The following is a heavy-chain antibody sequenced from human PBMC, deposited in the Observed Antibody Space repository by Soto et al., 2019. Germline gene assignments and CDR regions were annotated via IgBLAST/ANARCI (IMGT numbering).Heavy chain of an antibody. CDR1: GFTFSSYA. J-gene: IGHJ6*02. CDR2: ISGSGGST. V-gene: IGHV3-23*01. Sequence: PGGSLRLSCAASGFTFSSYAMSWVRQAPGKGLEWVSAISGSGGSTCYADSVKGRFTISRDNSKNTLYLQMNSLRAEDTAVYYCAKDGPIDHYYYYGMDVWGQGTTVTVSS. CDR3: AKDGPIDHYYYYGMDV.